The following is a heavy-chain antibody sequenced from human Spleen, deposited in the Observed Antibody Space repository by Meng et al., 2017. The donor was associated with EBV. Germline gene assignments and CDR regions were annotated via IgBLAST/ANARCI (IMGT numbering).Heavy chain of an antibody. Sequence: QRQESGPRLVRPSETLSLTCGVSGASISDSSAYWGWIRQSPRKGLEWIGTISSSGSTFYNPSLESRLTLSVDTTENHFALKLTSVTAADTAMYYCARHTGDFDYWGQGALVTVSS. V-gene: IGHV4-39*01. J-gene: IGHJ4*02. CDR1: GASISDSSAY. D-gene: IGHD2-8*02. CDR2: ISSSGST. CDR3: ARHTGDFDY.